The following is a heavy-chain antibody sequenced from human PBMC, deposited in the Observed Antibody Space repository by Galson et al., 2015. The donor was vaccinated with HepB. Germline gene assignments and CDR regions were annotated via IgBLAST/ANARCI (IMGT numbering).Heavy chain of an antibody. V-gene: IGHV1-69*04. CDR2: IIPILGIA. Sequence: SVKVSCKASGGTFSSYAISWVRQAPGQGLEWMGRIIPILGIANYAQKFQGRVTITADKSTSTAYMELSSLRSEDTAVYYCASSLTMIVVVLGYWGQGTLVTVSS. D-gene: IGHD3-22*01. CDR3: ASSLTMIVVVLGY. J-gene: IGHJ4*02. CDR1: GGTFSSYA.